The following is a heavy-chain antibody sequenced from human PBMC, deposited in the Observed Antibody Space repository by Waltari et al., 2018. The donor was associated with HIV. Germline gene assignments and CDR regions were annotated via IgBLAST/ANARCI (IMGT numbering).Heavy chain of an antibody. Sequence: QVQLQESGPGLVKPSQTLSLTCTVSGGSISSGDYYWSWIRQPPGKGLEWVGYIYYSGSTSYNPSLKSRVTRSVDTSKNQFSLKLSSVTAADTAVYYCARDCCDFWSGYSRHYYYGMDVWGQGTTVTVSS. CDR3: ARDCCDFWSGYSRHYYYGMDV. CDR1: GGSISSGDYY. CDR2: IYYSGST. J-gene: IGHJ6*02. V-gene: IGHV4-30-4*01. D-gene: IGHD3-3*01.